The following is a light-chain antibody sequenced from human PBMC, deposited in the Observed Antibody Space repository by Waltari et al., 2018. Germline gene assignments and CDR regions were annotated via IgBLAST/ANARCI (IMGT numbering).Light chain of an antibody. CDR1: SSDVGGYNY. V-gene: IGLV2-14*03. CDR2: DVN. J-gene: IGLJ2*01. CDR3: TSFTSSSTIV. Sequence: QSALTQPASVSGSPGQSITISCTGSSSDVGGYNYVPWYQQHPAKAPKLMISDVNKRPSGVSNRFSGSKSDNTASLTISGLQAEDEAHYYCTSFTSSSTIVFGGGTKLTVL.